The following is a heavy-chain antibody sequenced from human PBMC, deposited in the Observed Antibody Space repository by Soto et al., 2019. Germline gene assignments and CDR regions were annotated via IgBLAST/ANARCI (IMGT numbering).Heavy chain of an antibody. Sequence: PSETLSLTSTVSGGYISSYYWSWIRQPPGKGLEWIGYIYYCWSTNYNPSLKSRVTISVDTSKNQFSLKLSSVAAAYTAVYYCARYCSGGSCSDYWGQGTLVTVSS. CDR2: IYYCWST. J-gene: IGHJ4*02. CDR1: GGYISSYY. CDR3: ARYCSGGSCSDY. V-gene: IGHV4-59*01. D-gene: IGHD2-15*01.